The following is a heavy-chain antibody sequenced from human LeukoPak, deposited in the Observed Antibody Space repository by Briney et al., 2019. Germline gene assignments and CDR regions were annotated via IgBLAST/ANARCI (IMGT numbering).Heavy chain of an antibody. J-gene: IGHJ3*01. CDR2: IWHSGSP. V-gene: IGHV4-38-2*01. D-gene: IGHD2-15*01. Sequence: SETLSLTCAVSGYSISSGTYCAWVRRPPRRGRVWRGSIWHSGSPSYNPALKIRVTISVDTSKNQFSLKLTSLTAADTAVYYCARGGVVAAPADAFDLWGQGTMVTVSS. CDR3: ARGGVVAAPADAFDL. CDR1: GYSISSGTY.